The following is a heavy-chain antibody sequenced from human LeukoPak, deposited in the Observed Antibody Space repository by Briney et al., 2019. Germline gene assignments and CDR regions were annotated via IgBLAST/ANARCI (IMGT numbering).Heavy chain of an antibody. D-gene: IGHD4-11*01. CDR2: INPSGGST. Sequence: ASVKVSCKASGYTFTSYYMHWVRQAPGQGLEWMGIINPSGGSTSYAQKFQGRVTMTRDMSTSTVYTELSSLRSEDTAVYYCARSVYSNYVVFDYWGQGTLVTVSS. CDR3: ARSVYSNYVVFDY. J-gene: IGHJ4*02. V-gene: IGHV1-46*01. CDR1: GYTFTSYY.